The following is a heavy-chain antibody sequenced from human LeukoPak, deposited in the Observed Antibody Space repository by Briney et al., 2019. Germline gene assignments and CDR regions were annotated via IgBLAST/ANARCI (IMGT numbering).Heavy chain of an antibody. CDR3: ARGHYGLDV. J-gene: IGHJ6*02. Sequence: LSLTCAVDGGSFSGYYWSWVRQAPGKGLEWVSAISGSGGSTYYADSVKGRFTISRQNSKPTLYLQMNSLRAEDTAVYYCARGHYGLDVWGQGTTVTVSS. V-gene: IGHV3-23*01. CDR2: ISGSGGST. CDR1: GGSFSGYY.